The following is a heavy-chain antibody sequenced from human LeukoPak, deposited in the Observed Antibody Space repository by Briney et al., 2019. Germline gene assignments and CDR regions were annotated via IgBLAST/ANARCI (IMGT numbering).Heavy chain of an antibody. Sequence: SETLSLTFTVSGGSISSGGYYWSRIRQHPGKGLEWIGIIYYSGSTYYNPSLKSRVTISVDTSKNQFSLKLSSVTAADTAVYYCARDGRRKLDYWGQGTLVTISS. J-gene: IGHJ4*02. CDR1: GGSISSGGYY. CDR3: ARDGRRKLDY. V-gene: IGHV4-31*03. D-gene: IGHD1-26*01. CDR2: IYYSGST.